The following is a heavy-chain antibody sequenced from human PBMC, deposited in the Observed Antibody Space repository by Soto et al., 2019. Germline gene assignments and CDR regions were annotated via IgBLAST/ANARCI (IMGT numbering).Heavy chain of an antibody. V-gene: IGHV3-23*01. CDR1: GFTFSSYA. Sequence: PGGSLRLSCAASGFTFSSYAMSWVRQAPGKGLEWVSAISGSGGSTYYADSVKGRFTISRDNSKNTLYLQMNSLRAEDTAVYYCAKGPGIVVVTARVFDYWGQGTLVTVSS. J-gene: IGHJ4*02. D-gene: IGHD2-21*02. CDR2: ISGSGGST. CDR3: AKGPGIVVVTARVFDY.